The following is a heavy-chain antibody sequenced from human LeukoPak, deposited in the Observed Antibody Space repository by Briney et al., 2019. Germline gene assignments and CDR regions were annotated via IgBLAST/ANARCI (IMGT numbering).Heavy chain of an antibody. CDR3: ASSGSYRFDY. V-gene: IGHV3-48*02. CDR2: ISASGTAM. CDR1: GFTFSSYS. J-gene: IGHJ4*02. D-gene: IGHD1-26*01. Sequence: GGSLRLSCAASGFTFSSYSMNWVRQAPGKGLEWVSHISASGTAMFYADSVKGRFTISRDNAKNSLYLQMNSLRDEDTAVYYCASSGSYRFDYWGQGTLVTVSS.